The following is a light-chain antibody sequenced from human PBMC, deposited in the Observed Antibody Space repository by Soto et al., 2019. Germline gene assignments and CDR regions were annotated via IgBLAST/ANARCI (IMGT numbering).Light chain of an antibody. J-gene: IGKJ1*01. CDR3: QQYDEGPLT. CDR1: QSLSSN. Sequence: IVMTQSPATLSVSPGEKATLSCRASQSLSSNLAWYQQKPGRAPRLLIYGASSRAEGIPARFSGSGSGTEFTLTVSSLESEDFAVYYCQQYDEGPLTCGQGTTVDVK. V-gene: IGKV3-15*01. CDR2: GAS.